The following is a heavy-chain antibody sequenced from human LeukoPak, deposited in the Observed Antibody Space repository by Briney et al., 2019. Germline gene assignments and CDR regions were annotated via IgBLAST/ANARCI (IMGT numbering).Heavy chain of an antibody. CDR2: NYYSGST. CDR3: ARAQAHFDY. J-gene: IGHJ4*02. CDR1: GGSFSSGGYY. Sequence: PSETLSLTCTVSGGSFSSGGYYWSWLRQYPGTGLEWIGYNYYSGSTYYNPSLKSRITISVDTSKNQFSLKQSSVTAADTAVYYCARAQAHFDYWGQGTLVTVSS. V-gene: IGHV4-31*03.